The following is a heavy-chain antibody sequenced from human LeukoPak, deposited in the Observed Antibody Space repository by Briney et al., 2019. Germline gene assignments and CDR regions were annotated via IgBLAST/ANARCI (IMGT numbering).Heavy chain of an antibody. Sequence: SETLSLTCTVSGGSISSYYYNWIRQPPGKGLEWIGYIYYSGSTNYNPSLKSRVTISVDTSKNQFSLKLSSVTAADTAVYYCARREDGGGNFDYWGQGTLVTVSS. CDR2: IYYSGST. J-gene: IGHJ4*02. V-gene: IGHV4-59*01. CDR1: GGSISSYY. D-gene: IGHD2-15*01. CDR3: ARREDGGGNFDY.